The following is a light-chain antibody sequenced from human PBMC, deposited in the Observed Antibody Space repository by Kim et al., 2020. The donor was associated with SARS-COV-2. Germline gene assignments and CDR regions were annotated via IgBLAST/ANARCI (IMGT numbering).Light chain of an antibody. CDR2: DDS. CDR1: NIGGKG. CDR3: RVWDSSSDHPVV. Sequence: PGKAASITCGENNIGGKGVRSYQRKPGQAPVLVVHDDSDRPSGIPEQFSGSTSGNTATLTISRVEAGDEADYSCRVWDSSSDHPVVFGGGTQLTVL. J-gene: IGLJ2*01. V-gene: IGLV3-21*03.